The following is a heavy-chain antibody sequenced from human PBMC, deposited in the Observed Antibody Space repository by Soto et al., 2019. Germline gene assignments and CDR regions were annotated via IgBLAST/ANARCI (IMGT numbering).Heavy chain of an antibody. D-gene: IGHD3-10*01. CDR1: GGSMSRGGYY. J-gene: IGHJ1*01. CDR2: IYYSGST. CDR3: ATNGGYYAASGPKYFQY. Sequence: SETLSLTCTVSGGSMSRGGYYWSWIRQYPGKGLECIGYIYYSGSTNYNPSLRSRVAISLDTSKNQFSLKLTSVTAADTAVYYCATNGGYYAASGPKYFQYWGQGTVVTVSS. V-gene: IGHV4-31*03.